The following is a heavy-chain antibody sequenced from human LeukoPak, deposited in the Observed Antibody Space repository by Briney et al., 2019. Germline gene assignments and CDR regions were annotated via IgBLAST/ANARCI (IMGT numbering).Heavy chain of an antibody. D-gene: IGHD2-15*01. CDR1: GFTFTNYA. J-gene: IGHJ4*02. Sequence: GGSLRLSCAASGFTFTNYAMTWVRQAPGKGLEWVSTVSGNGDNTYYADSVKGRSTISRDNSKNTLYLQMNSLRAEDTAVYYCAKDIARSDCSAGRCYPLDSWGQGTLVTVSS. CDR2: VSGNGDNT. V-gene: IGHV3-23*01. CDR3: AKDIARSDCSAGRCYPLDS.